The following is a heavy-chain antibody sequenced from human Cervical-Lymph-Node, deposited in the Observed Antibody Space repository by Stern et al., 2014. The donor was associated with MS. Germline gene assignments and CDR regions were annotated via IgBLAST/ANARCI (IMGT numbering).Heavy chain of an antibody. CDR1: GDSISNGSW. J-gene: IGHJ5*02. Sequence: QVQLQESGPGLVKPSGTLSLTCAVSGDSISNGSWWSWVRQSPGKGLEWIGAIHHSGTTNYNPSLESRLTMSIDKSKTHFSLRLSSVTAADTAIYYCARVSLSGYDWFDPWGQGALVTVSS. D-gene: IGHD5-12*01. V-gene: IGHV4-4*02. CDR3: ARVSLSGYDWFDP. CDR2: IHHSGTT.